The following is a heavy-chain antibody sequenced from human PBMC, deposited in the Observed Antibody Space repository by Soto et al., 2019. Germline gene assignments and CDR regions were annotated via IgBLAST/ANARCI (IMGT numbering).Heavy chain of an antibody. J-gene: IGHJ4*02. D-gene: IGHD3-10*01. Sequence: ASVKVSCKASGYTFNGYYMHWVRQAPGQGLEWMGWINPNSGGTHYAQKFQGWVTMTRDTSISTAYMELSRLSSDDTAGYYCARRPSGSVSLRYFDYWGQGTLVTVSS. CDR2: INPNSGGT. CDR3: ARRPSGSVSLRYFDY. CDR1: GYTFNGYY. V-gene: IGHV1-2*04.